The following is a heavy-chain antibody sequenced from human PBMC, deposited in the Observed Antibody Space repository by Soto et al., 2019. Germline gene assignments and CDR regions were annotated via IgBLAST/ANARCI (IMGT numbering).Heavy chain of an antibody. CDR2: IKSKTDGGTT. V-gene: IGHV3-15*01. CDR1: GFTFSNAW. Sequence: GESLKISCAASGFTFSNAWMSWVRQAPGKGLEWVGRIKSKTDGGTTDYAAPVKGRFTISRDDSKNTLYLQMNSLKTEDTAVYYCTTDRFLEWLLWPNDAFDIWGQGTMVTVSS. J-gene: IGHJ3*02. CDR3: TTDRFLEWLLWPNDAFDI. D-gene: IGHD3-3*01.